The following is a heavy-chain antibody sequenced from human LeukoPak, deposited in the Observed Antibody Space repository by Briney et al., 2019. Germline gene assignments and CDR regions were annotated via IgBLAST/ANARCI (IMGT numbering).Heavy chain of an antibody. J-gene: IGHJ4*02. CDR3: AKDQGDLYSSSCSH. CDR2: ISYDGSNK. Sequence: GGSLRLSCAASGFTFSSYGMHWVRQAPGKGLEWVAVISYDGSNKYYADSVKGRFTISRDNSKNTLYLQMNSLRAEDTAVYYCAKDQGDLYSSSCSHWGQGTLVTVSS. D-gene: IGHD6-13*01. V-gene: IGHV3-30*18. CDR1: GFTFSSYG.